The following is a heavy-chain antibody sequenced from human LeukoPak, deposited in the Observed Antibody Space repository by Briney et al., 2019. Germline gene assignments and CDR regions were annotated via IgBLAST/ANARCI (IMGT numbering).Heavy chain of an antibody. CDR2: ISGTTSGT. J-gene: IGHJ6*02. V-gene: IGHV3-23*01. Sequence: PGGSLRLSCAASGFTFSTCAMSWVRQAPGKGLEWVSGISGTTSGTYYADSVKGRFTISRDNSKNTLFLQVNSLRAEDTAVYYCAKVRTYFYHGLDVWGQGITVTVSS. CDR3: AKVRTYFYHGLDV. D-gene: IGHD1-14*01. CDR1: GFTFSTCA.